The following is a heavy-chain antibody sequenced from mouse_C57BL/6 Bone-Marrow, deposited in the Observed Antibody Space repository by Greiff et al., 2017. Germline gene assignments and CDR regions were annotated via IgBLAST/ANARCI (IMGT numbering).Heavy chain of an antibody. Sequence: VQLQQPGAELVRPGPSVKLSCKASGYTFTSYWMHWVKQRPGQGLEWIGVIDPSDSYTNYNQKFKGKATLTVDTSSSTAYMQLSSLTSEDSAVYYCARSAWFAYWGQGTLVTVSA. CDR3: ARSAWFAY. CDR2: IDPSDSYT. CDR1: GYTFTSYW. V-gene: IGHV1-59*01. J-gene: IGHJ3*01.